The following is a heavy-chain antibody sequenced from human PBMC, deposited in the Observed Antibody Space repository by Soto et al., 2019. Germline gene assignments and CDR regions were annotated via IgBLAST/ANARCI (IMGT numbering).Heavy chain of an antibody. CDR3: VKEKLDPYYDILTGSEPYYYYGIDV. D-gene: IGHD3-9*01. CDR1: GFTFSSYA. CDR2: ISSNGGST. V-gene: IGHV3-64D*08. Sequence: HPGGSLRLSCSASGFTFSSYAMHWVRQAPGKGLEYVSAISSNGGSTYYADSVKGRFTISRDNSKNTLYLQMSSLRAEDTAVYYCVKEKLDPYYDILTGSEPYYYYGIDVWGQGTTVTVSS. J-gene: IGHJ6*02.